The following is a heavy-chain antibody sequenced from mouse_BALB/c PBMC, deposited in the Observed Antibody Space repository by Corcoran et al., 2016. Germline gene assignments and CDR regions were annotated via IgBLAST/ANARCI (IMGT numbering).Heavy chain of an antibody. CDR1: GYTFTNYG. D-gene: IGHD1-1*01. CDR3: ARPLYYDGSSYGY. Sequence: QIQLVQSGPELKKPGETVKISCKASGYTFTNYGMNWVKQAPGKGLKWMGWINTYTGEPTYADDFKGRFAFSLETSASTAYLQINNLKNEDTATYFCARPLYYDGSSYGYCGQGTTLTVSS. V-gene: IGHV9-3-1*01. CDR2: INTYTGEP. J-gene: IGHJ2*01.